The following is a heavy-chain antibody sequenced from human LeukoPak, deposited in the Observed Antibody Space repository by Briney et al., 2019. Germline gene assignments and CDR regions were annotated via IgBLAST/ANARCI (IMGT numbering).Heavy chain of an antibody. CDR1: GFTFSSYW. D-gene: IGHD5-24*01. J-gene: IGHJ4*02. CDR2: INSAGSIT. Sequence: GGSLRLSCAASGFTFSSYWMHWVRQAPGKGLVWVSRINSAGSITSYADSVRGRFTVSRDNAKNTLYLQLNSLTIEDTAVYYCLRGADGYGVFDYWGQGSLVTVSA. CDR3: LRGADGYGVFDY. V-gene: IGHV3-74*01.